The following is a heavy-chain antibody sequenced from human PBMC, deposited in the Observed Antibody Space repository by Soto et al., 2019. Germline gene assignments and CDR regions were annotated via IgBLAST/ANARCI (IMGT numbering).Heavy chain of an antibody. D-gene: IGHD2-15*01. CDR2: IIPIFGTA. V-gene: IGHV1-69*01. Sequence: QVQLVQSGAEVKKPGSSVKVSCKASGGTFSSYAISWVRQAPGQGLEWMGGIIPIFGTANYAQKFQGGVTSTADESTSTAYMELSSLRSADTAVYYCARGYCSGGSCWFDYWGQGTLVTVSS. CDR1: GGTFSSYA. J-gene: IGHJ4*02. CDR3: ARGYCSGGSCWFDY.